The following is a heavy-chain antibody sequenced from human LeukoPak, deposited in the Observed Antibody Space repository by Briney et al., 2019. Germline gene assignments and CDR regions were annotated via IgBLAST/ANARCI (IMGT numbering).Heavy chain of an antibody. Sequence: GGSLRLSCAASGFTFSSYSMNWVRQAPGKGLEWVSYISSSSSTIYYADSVKGRFTISRDNAKNSLYLQMNSLRAEDTAVYYCAVGTSGPGGNWLDPWGQGTLVTVSS. CDR1: GFTFSSYS. CDR3: AVGTSGPGGNWLDP. V-gene: IGHV3-48*01. CDR2: ISSSSSTI. J-gene: IGHJ5*02. D-gene: IGHD5-12*01.